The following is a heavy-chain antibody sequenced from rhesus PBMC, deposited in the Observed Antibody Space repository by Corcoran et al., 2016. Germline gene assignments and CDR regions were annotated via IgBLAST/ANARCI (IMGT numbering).Heavy chain of an antibody. CDR2: INSGGGST. CDR1: GFTFSSYW. Sequence: EVQLVESGGGLAKPGGSLRLSCAASGFTFSSYWMNWVRQTPGKGLEWISAINSGGGSTYYADSVKGRLTISRDNSKNTLSLQMNSLRAEDTAVYYCAKDRGYCTGSGCLPVGGFDYWGQGVLVTVSS. CDR3: AKDRGYCTGSGCLPVGGFDY. V-gene: IGHV3S42*01. J-gene: IGHJ4*01. D-gene: IGHD2-21*01.